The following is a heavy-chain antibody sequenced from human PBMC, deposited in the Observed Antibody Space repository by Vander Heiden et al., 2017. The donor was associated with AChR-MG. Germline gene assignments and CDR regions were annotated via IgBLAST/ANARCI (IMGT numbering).Heavy chain of an antibody. Sequence: EVHLWESGGDLVQRGGSLRLSCADSGVTFGNDWMDWVRQAPGKGLEWVANIKEDGSEKYYVDSVKGRFTISRDNAKRSLYLQMNNLRAEDTAIYYCSRSLNYWGQGTLVTVSS. CDR1: GVTFGNDW. V-gene: IGHV3-7*01. CDR3: SRSLNY. J-gene: IGHJ4*02. CDR2: IKEDGSEK.